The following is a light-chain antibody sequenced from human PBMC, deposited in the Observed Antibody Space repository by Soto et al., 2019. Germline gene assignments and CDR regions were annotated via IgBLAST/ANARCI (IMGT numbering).Light chain of an antibody. CDR1: SSDVGAYNY. J-gene: IGLJ1*01. V-gene: IGLV2-14*01. CDR2: DVS. CDR3: SSYTSSSTPYV. Sequence: QSALTQSASVSGSPGQSITISCTGTSSDVGAYNYVSWYQQHPGKAPKVMIHDVSNRPSGVSSRFSGSKSGNTASLTISGLQAEDEADYYCSSYTSSSTPYVVGTGTKLTVL.